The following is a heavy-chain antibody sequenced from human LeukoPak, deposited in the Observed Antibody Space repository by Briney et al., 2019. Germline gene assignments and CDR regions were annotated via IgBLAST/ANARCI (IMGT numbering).Heavy chain of an antibody. CDR2: ISGSGGST. D-gene: IGHD3-3*01. Sequence: GGTLRLSCAASGFTFSGYGMSWVRQAPGKGLKWVSAISGSGGSTYYADSVKGRFTISRDNSKNTLYLQMNSLRAEDTAVYYCAKDLGYDFWSGYSPFDYWGQGTLVTVSS. CDR3: AKDLGYDFWSGYSPFDY. V-gene: IGHV3-23*01. CDR1: GFTFSGYG. J-gene: IGHJ4*02.